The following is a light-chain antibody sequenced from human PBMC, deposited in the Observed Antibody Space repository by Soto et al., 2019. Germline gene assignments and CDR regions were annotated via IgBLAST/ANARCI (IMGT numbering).Light chain of an antibody. Sequence: QSVLTQPASVSGSPGQSITVSCTGTSSEVGGYNYVSWYQQHPGKAPKLMIYDVNNRPSGVSNRFSGSKSGNTASLTISGPQAEDEADYYGSSYTRSTTEVFGTGTKLTVL. CDR1: SSEVGGYNY. V-gene: IGLV2-14*03. J-gene: IGLJ1*01. CDR3: SSYTRSTTEV. CDR2: DVN.